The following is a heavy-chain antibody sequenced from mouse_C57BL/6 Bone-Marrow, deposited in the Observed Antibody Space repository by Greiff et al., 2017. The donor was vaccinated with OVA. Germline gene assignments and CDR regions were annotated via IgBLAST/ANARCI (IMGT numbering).Heavy chain of an antibody. V-gene: IGHV1-61*01. Sequence: VQLQQPGAELVRPGSSVKLSCKASGYTFTSYWMDWVKQRPGQGLEWIGNIYPSDSETHYNQKFKDKATLTVDKSSSTAYMQLSSLTSEDSAVYYCARGGLLQDYWGQGTTLTVSS. J-gene: IGHJ2*01. CDR3: ARGGLLQDY. CDR1: GYTFTSYW. D-gene: IGHD2-3*01. CDR2: IYPSDSET.